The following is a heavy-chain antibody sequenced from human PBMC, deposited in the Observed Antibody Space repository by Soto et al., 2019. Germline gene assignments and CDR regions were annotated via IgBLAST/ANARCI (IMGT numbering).Heavy chain of an antibody. D-gene: IGHD1-26*01. Sequence: QVQLVESGGGVVQPGTSLRLSCEASGFAFNKFGMHWVRQAPGKGLEWVAFISSAGSYQYYADSVQGRLTITRDNSMNTLNMQLNSLRREDTAVYYCAKGGEVGGVLGDHWGQGTLVTVSS. CDR1: GFAFNKFG. J-gene: IGHJ4*02. CDR3: AKGGEVGGVLGDH. V-gene: IGHV3-30*18. CDR2: ISSAGSYQ.